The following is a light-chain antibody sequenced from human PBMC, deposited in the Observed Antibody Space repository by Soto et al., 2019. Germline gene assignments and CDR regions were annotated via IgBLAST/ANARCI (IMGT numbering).Light chain of an antibody. CDR2: AAS. J-gene: IGKJ4*01. V-gene: IGKV1-17*03. CDR3: LQHNSYPLT. CDR1: QGISNN. Sequence: DIQMTQSPSAMSASVGDRVTITGRASQGISNNLAWFQQKPGKVTKRLIYAASSLQSGVPSRFSGSGSGTEFTLANSSPQPEDVATSFFLQHNSYPLTFGGGTKVEIK.